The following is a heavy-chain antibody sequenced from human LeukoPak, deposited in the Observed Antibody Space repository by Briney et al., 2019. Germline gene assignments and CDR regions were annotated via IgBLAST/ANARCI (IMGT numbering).Heavy chain of an antibody. CDR1: GSSMSSDYY. V-gene: IGHV4-38-2*02. D-gene: IGHD6-13*01. Sequence: SETLSLTCTVSGSSMSSDYYWGWIRQPPGKGLEWIGSISDSGSAYYNPSLKSRVVISVDPSKKQFSLKVTSVTAADTAVYYCAREGDSSSVGWFDPWGQGTLVTVSS. J-gene: IGHJ5*02. CDR2: ISDSGSA. CDR3: AREGDSSSVGWFDP.